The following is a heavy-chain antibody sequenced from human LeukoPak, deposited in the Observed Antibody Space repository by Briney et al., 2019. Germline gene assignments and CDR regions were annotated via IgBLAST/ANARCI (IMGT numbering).Heavy chain of an antibody. V-gene: IGHV4-39*01. CDR2: MYYSGTT. CDR1: GGSNSSGSYY. CDR3: ARHPPRDGSAFDY. J-gene: IGHJ4*02. Sequence: PSETLSLTCTVSGGSNSSGSYYWGWIRQPPGKGLEWIASMYYSGTTFYSPSLKSRVTISVDTSKNQLSLKLGSVTAADTAVYYCARHPPRDGSAFDYWGQGTLVTVSS.